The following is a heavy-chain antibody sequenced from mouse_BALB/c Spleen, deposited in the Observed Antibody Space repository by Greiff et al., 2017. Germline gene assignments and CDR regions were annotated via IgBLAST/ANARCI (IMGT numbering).Heavy chain of an antibody. CDR1: GYTFTSYN. D-gene: IGHD3-3*01. Sequence: QVQLKQPGAELVKPGASVKMSCKASGYTFTSYNMHWVKQTPGQGLEWIGAIYPGNGDTSYNQKFKGKATLTADKSSSTAYMQLSSLTSEDSAVYYCASGDEGGYWGQGTTLTVSS. J-gene: IGHJ2*01. CDR3: ASGDEGGY. V-gene: IGHV1-12*01. CDR2: IYPGNGDT.